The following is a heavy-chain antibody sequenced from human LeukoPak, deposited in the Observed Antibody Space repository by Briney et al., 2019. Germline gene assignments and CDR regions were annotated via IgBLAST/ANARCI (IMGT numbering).Heavy chain of an antibody. CDR3: ARAIGGYDFWSGNHSYGMDV. CDR1: GYTFTSYD. CDR2: MNPNSGNT. Sequence: ASVKVSCKASGYTFTSYDINWVRQATGQGLEWMGWMNPNSGNTGYAQKFQGRVTMTRNTSISTAYMELSSLRSEDTAVYYCARAIGGYDFWSGNHSYGMDVWGQGTTVTVSS. J-gene: IGHJ6*02. D-gene: IGHD3-3*01. V-gene: IGHV1-8*01.